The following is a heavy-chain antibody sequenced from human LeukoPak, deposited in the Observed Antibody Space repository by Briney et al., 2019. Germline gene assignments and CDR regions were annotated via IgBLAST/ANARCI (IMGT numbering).Heavy chain of an antibody. CDR2: IYHSGST. CDR1: GYSISSGYY. Sequence: SETLSLTCTVSGYSISSGYYWGWIRQPPGKGLEWIGSIYHSGSTYYNPSLKSRVTISVDTSKNQFSLKLSSVTAADTAVYYCARVSPQLALGYWGQGTLVTVSS. CDR3: ARVSPQLALGY. V-gene: IGHV4-38-2*02. J-gene: IGHJ4*02. D-gene: IGHD3-3*02.